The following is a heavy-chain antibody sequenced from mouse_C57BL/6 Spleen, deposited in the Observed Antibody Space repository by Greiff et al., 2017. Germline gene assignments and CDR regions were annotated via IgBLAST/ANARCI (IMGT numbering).Heavy chain of an antibody. Sequence: EVQLVESGPGLVKPSQSLSLTCSVTGYSITSGYYWNWIRQFPGNKLEWMGYISYDGSNNYNPSLKNRISITRDTSKNQFFLKLNSLTTKDTATYYCARVGPTGAWFAYWGQGTLVTVSA. V-gene: IGHV3-6*01. CDR3: ARVGPTGAWFAY. J-gene: IGHJ3*01. CDR1: GYSITSGYY. CDR2: ISYDGSN. D-gene: IGHD3-3*01.